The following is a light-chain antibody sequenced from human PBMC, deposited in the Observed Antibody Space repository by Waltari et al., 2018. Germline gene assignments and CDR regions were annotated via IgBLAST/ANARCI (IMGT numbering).Light chain of an antibody. V-gene: IGKV3-20*01. J-gene: IGKJ4*01. CDR2: GVS. CDR1: QTVYRSY. CDR3: QHFGSSRLT. Sequence: EIVLTQSPGTLSLSPGDRATLPCRASQTVYRSYLAWYHQKFGQAPRLLIYGVSQRATGIPDRFSGSGSGTDFTLTISRLEPEDFAVYYCQHFGSSRLTFGGGTKVEI.